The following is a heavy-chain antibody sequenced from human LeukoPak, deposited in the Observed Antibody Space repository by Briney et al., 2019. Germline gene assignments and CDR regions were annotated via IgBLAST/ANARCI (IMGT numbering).Heavy chain of an antibody. CDR1: GFTFSSYA. J-gene: IGHJ4*02. Sequence: GGSLRLSCAASGFTFSSYAMSWVRQAPGRGLEWISYIGLGSGFVSYADSVKGRFTISSDTATKSVYLQMDSLRAEDTAVYYCARDHNWAFDNWGQGTLVTVSS. CDR2: IGLGSGFV. CDR3: ARDHNWAFDN. V-gene: IGHV3-21*05. D-gene: IGHD1-20*01.